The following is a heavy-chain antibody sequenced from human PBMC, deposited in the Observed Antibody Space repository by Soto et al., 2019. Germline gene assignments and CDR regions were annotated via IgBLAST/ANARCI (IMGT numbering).Heavy chain of an antibody. CDR2: MFASGSS. CDR1: GDSISSPNW. V-gene: IGHV4-4*02. J-gene: IGHJ4*02. CDR3: AREGFDHRPDY. Sequence: QVQLQESGPGLVKPSETLSLTCAVCGDSISSPNWWSWYRQPPGKGLELIGEMFASGSSNYNPSLNGRVTISLDTSKNHFSLKLTSLAAADTAIYYCAREGFDHRPDYWGQGIPVTVSS.